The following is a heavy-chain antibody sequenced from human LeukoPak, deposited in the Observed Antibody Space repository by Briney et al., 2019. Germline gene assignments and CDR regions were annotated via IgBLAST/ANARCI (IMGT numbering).Heavy chain of an antibody. V-gene: IGHV3-7*04. CDR3: ARDSSGYYYPDAFDI. CDR1: GFTFSSYW. Sequence: GGSLRLSCAASGFTFSSYWMSWVRQAPGKGLEWVANIKQDGSKKYYVDSVKGRFTISRDNAKNSLYLQMNSLRAEDTAVYYCARDSSGYYYPDAFDIWGQGTMVTVSS. J-gene: IGHJ3*02. D-gene: IGHD3-22*01. CDR2: IKQDGSKK.